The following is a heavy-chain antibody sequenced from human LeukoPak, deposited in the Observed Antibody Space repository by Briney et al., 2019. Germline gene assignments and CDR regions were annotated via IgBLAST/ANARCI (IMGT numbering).Heavy chain of an antibody. D-gene: IGHD3-16*01. CDR2: FDPEDGET. V-gene: IGHV1-24*01. CDR1: GYTLTELS. J-gene: IGHJ4*02. Sequence: ASVKVSCKVSGYTLTELSMHWVRQAPGKGLEWKGGFDPEDGETIYAQKFQGRVTMTEDTSTDTAYMELSSLRSEDTAVYYCAINMITFGGVNYYWGQGTLVTVSS. CDR3: AINMITFGGVNYY.